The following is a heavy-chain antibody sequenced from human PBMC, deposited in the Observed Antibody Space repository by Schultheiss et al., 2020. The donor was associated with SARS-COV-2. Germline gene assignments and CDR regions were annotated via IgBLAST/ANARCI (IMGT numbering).Heavy chain of an antibody. CDR2: IIPIFGTA. V-gene: IGHV1-69*13. J-gene: IGHJ5*02. CDR3: ARCRSIAARPACGWFDP. Sequence: SVKVSCKASGGTFSSYAISWVRQAPGQGLEWMGGIIPIFGTANYAQKFQGRVTITADESTSTAYMELSRLRSDDTAVYYCARCRSIAARPACGWFDPWGQGTLVTVSS. D-gene: IGHD6-6*01. CDR1: GGTFSSYA.